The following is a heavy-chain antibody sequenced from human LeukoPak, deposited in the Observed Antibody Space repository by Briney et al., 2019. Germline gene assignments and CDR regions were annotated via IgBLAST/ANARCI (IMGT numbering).Heavy chain of an antibody. J-gene: IGHJ4*02. Sequence: PGGSLRLSCASSGFTFSDYYMSWIRQAPGKGLEWVSYISSSSAYTNNADSVKGRFTISRDNSKNTLYLQMNSLRAEDTAIYYCATARTLRVTTSFDYWGQGTLVTVSS. D-gene: IGHD4-17*01. CDR1: GFTFSDYY. V-gene: IGHV3-11*05. CDR3: ATARTLRVTTSFDY. CDR2: ISSSSAYT.